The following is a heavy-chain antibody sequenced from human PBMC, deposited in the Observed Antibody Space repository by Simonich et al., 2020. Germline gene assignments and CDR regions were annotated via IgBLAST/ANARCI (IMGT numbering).Heavy chain of an antibody. V-gene: IGHV3-33*01. CDR2: IWYDGSNK. Sequence: QVQLLESGGGVVQPGRSLRLSCAASGFTFSSYGMHWVRQAPGKGLEWVAGIWYDGSNKDDADSVKGRFPIARDNSKNTLYLQMNSLRAEDTAVYYWARMTTVSDYYFDYWGQGTLVTVSS. D-gene: IGHD4-4*01. CDR1: GFTFSSYG. J-gene: IGHJ4*02. CDR3: ARMTTVSDYYFDY.